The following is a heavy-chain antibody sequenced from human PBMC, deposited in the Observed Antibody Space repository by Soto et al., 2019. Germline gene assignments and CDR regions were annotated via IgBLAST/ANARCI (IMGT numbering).Heavy chain of an antibody. D-gene: IGHD6-19*01. J-gene: IGHJ4*02. CDR1: GGSISSGGYY. V-gene: IGHV4-31*03. Sequence: SETLSLTCTVSGGSISSGGYYWSWIRQQPGKGLEWIGFIFYSGTTYYNPSLRSRVIISADRSENTFSLDLSSVTAADPAIDVYACRNYEYSSGYYYFDSWGQGTLVTVSS. CDR3: ACRNYEYSSGYYYFDS. CDR2: IFYSGTT.